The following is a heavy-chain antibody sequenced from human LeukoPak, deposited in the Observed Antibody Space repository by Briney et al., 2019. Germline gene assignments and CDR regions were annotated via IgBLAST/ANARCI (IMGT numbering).Heavy chain of an antibody. CDR1: GLTFTSSA. Sequence: SVKVSCKASGLTFTSSAMQWVRQARGQRLEWIGWIVVGSGDTNYAQKFQERVTITRDMSTSTAYMELSSLRSEDTAVYYCAAVPLGYCSGGSCYPGNFDYWDQGTLVTVSS. CDR3: AAVPLGYCSGGSCYPGNFDY. CDR2: IVVGSGDT. D-gene: IGHD2-15*01. J-gene: IGHJ4*02. V-gene: IGHV1-58*02.